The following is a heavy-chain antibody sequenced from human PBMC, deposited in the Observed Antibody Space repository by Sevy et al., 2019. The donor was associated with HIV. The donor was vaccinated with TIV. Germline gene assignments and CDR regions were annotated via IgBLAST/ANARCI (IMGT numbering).Heavy chain of an antibody. V-gene: IGHV1-3*01. CDR3: ATSGYCSGGSCYGDYYYYYMDV. J-gene: IGHJ6*03. CDR1: GYTFTSYA. D-gene: IGHD2-15*01. Sequence: ASVKVSCKASGYTFTSYAMHWVRQAPGQRLEWMGWINAGNGNTKYSQKFQGRVTITRDTSAGTAYMELSSLRSEDTAVYYCATSGYCSGGSCYGDYYYYYMDVWGKGTTVTVSS. CDR2: INAGNGNT.